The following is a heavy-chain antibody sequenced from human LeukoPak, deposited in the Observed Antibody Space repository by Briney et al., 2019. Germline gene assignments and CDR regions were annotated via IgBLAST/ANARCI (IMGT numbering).Heavy chain of an antibody. CDR3: MRQNRAYFFGH. V-gene: IGHV3-7*01. CDR1: GFTFSSYW. J-gene: IGHJ1*01. D-gene: IGHD3-3*01. CDR2: IRQDGSEK. Sequence: GGSLRLSCAAPGFTFSSYWMTWGRQAPGKGLEWVANIRQDGSEKNYLDSVKGRFTISRDNAKNSLYLQMNSLRVEDTAVYFCMRQNRAYFFGHWGQGTLVTVSS.